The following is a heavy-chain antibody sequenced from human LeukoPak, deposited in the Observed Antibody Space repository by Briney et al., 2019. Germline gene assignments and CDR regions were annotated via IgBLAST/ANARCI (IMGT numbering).Heavy chain of an antibody. Sequence: SETLSLTCTVSGGSISSGDYYWSWIRQPPGKGLGWIGHIYYSGSTYYNPSLKSRVTISVDTSKNQFSLKLSSVTAADTAVYYCARGVVVPAAILGTASGNWFDPWGQGTLVTVSS. J-gene: IGHJ5*02. CDR1: GGSISSGDYY. CDR3: ARGVVVPAAILGTASGNWFDP. CDR2: IYYSGST. V-gene: IGHV4-30-4*01. D-gene: IGHD2-2*02.